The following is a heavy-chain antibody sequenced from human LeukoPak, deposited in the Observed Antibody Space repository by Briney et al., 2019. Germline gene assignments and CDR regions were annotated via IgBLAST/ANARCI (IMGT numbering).Heavy chain of an antibody. CDR3: AKDRYSSSWYYGYYVDV. D-gene: IGHD6-13*01. J-gene: IGHJ6*03. Sequence: PGGSLRLSCAASGFTFSSYAMSWVRQAPGKGLEWVSAISGSGGSTYYADSVKGRFTISRDNSKNTLYLQMNSLRAEDTAVYYCAKDRYSSSWYYGYYVDVWGKGTTVTVSS. CDR2: ISGSGGST. CDR1: GFTFSSYA. V-gene: IGHV3-23*01.